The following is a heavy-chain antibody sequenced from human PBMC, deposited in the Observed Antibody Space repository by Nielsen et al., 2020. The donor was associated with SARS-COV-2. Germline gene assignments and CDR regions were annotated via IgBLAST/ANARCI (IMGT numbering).Heavy chain of an antibody. CDR1: GFMVSDSY. V-gene: IGHV3-11*06. J-gene: IGHJ4*02. D-gene: IGHD4-17*01. CDR3: ARPSPNDYVYFDV. CDR2: ISASGSYT. Sequence: GESLKISCAASGFMVSDSYMSWIRLAPGKGLEWISYISASGSYTNYADSLRGRFTISRDNARKSIYLQLNNLRADDTAVYYCARPSPNDYVYFDVWGQGTLVTVSS.